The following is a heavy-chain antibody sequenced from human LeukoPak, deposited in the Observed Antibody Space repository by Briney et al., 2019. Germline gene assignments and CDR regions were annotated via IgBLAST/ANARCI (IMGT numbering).Heavy chain of an antibody. D-gene: IGHD3-22*01. J-gene: IGHJ4*02. CDR3: AKGGYYDSSGYYDGPDY. CDR2: ISYDGSNK. CDR1: GFTLSSYG. Sequence: PGRSLRLSCAASGFTLSSYGMHWVRQAPGKGLEWVAVISYDGSNKYYADSVKGRFTISRDNSKNTLYLQMNSLRAEDTAVYYCAKGGYYDSSGYYDGPDYWGQGTLVTVSS. V-gene: IGHV3-30*18.